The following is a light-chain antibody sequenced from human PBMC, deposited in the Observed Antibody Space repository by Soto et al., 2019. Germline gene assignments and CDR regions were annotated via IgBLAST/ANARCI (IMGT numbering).Light chain of an antibody. CDR2: DAS. J-gene: IGKJ4*01. V-gene: IGKV3-11*01. CDR1: QSVNTF. CDR3: QQFSSYPLT. Sequence: DIVLTQSPATLSLSPGERATLSCRASQSVNTFLAWYQQKPGQAPRLLIYDASNRATGIPDRFSGSGSGTDFTLTISSLEPEDFAMYYCQQFSSYPLTFGGGTKVDIK.